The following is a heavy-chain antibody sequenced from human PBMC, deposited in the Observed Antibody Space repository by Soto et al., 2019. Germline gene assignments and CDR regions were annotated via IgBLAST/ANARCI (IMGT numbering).Heavy chain of an antibody. CDR2: FDPEDGET. J-gene: IGHJ4*02. CDR3: ATPHRSRYYFDY. Sequence: ASVKVSCKVSGYTLTELSMHWVRQAPGKGLEWMGGFDPEDGETIYAQKFQGRVTMTEDTSTDTAYMELSSLRSEDTAVYYCATPHRSRYYFDYWGQGTRVTVAS. V-gene: IGHV1-24*01. CDR1: GYTLTELS.